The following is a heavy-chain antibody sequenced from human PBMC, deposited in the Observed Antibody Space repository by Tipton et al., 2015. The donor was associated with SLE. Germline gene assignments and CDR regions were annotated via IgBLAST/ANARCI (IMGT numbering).Heavy chain of an antibody. V-gene: IGHV4-59*08. CDR2: IYYTGST. Sequence: PGLVKPSETLSLTCTVSGASISSYYWSWIRQPPGKGLEWIGYIYYTGSTNYNPSLKSRVTISVDTSKNQFSLQLISATAADTALHYCARLTWSDGPFEYWGQGTLVTVSS. CDR1: GASISSYY. J-gene: IGHJ4*02. CDR3: ARLTWSDGPFEY. D-gene: IGHD1-26*01.